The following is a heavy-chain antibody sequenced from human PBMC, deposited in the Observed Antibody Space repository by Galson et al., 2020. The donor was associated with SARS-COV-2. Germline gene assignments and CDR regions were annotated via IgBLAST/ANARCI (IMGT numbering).Heavy chain of an antibody. V-gene: IGHV3-30*18. Sequence: GESLKISCAASGFTFSSYGMHWVRQAPGKGLEWVAVISYDGSNKYYADSVKGRFTISRDNSKNTLYLQMNSLRAEDTAVYYCAKDHGFGEXLDXGYWGQGTLVTVXS. D-gene: IGHD3-10*01. CDR3: AKDHGFGEXLDXGY. J-gene: IGHJ4*02. CDR1: GFTFSSYG. CDR2: ISYDGSNK.